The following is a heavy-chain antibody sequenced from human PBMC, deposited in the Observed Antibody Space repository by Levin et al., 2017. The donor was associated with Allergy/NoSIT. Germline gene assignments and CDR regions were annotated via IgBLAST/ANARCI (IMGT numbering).Heavy chain of an antibody. CDR3: ARSRLNYFDS. D-gene: IGHD1-7*01. J-gene: IGHJ5*01. V-gene: IGHV4-31*03. CDR2: INDGGNT. CDR1: GGYISSGGYY. Sequence: LRLSCTVSGGYISSGGYYWTWIRQNPGEGLEWIGYINDGGNTIYTSSLKSRVAISVDTSKNHFSLNLASVTAADTAVYFCARSRLNYFDSWGHGTLVTVSS.